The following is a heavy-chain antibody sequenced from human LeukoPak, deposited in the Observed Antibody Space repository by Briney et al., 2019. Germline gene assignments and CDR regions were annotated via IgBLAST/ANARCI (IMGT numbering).Heavy chain of an antibody. J-gene: IGHJ5*02. CDR1: GYTLTELS. CDR3: ARSVEMSTTGGWFDP. CDR2: IIPIFGTA. Sequence: SVKVSCKVSGYTLTELSMHWVRQAPGQGLEWMGGIIPIFGTANYAQKFQGRVTITADESTSTAYMELSSLRSEDTAVYYCARSVEMSTTGGWFDPWGQGTLVTVSS. V-gene: IGHV1-69*13. D-gene: IGHD5-24*01.